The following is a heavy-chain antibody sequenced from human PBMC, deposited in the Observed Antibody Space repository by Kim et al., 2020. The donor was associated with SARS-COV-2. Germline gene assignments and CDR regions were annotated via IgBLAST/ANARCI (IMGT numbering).Heavy chain of an antibody. CDR2: INHSGST. Sequence: SETLSLTCAVYGGSFSGYYWSWIRQPPGKGLEWIGEINHSGSTNYNPSLKSRVTISVDTSKNQFSLKLSSVTAADTAVYYCARHTFLVNAFDIWGQGTMVTVSS. J-gene: IGHJ3*02. V-gene: IGHV4-34*01. D-gene: IGHD2-21*01. CDR1: GGSFSGYY. CDR3: ARHTFLVNAFDI.